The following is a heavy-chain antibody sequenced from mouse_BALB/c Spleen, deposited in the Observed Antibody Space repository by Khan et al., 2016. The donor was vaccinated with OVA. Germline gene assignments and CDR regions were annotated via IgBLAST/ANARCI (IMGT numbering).Heavy chain of an antibody. CDR1: GYSFTLYY. D-gene: IGHD2-14*01. CDR2: VNPNTGGS. V-gene: IGHV1-26*01. J-gene: IGHJ3*01. Sequence: DVKLQESGPDLVKPGASVKISCKASGYSFTLYYMTWVKQSHGQSLEWIGRVNPNTGGSDYNQEFKGKALLTVDKSSNTAYIELHSLTSEDSAVHYCARVYDFFAYWGQGTLVTVSA. CDR3: ARVYDFFAY.